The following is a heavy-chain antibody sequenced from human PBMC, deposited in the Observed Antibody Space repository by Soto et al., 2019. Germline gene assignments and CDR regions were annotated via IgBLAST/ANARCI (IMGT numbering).Heavy chain of an antibody. J-gene: IGHJ5*02. CDR1: GYTFTRYT. CDR3: ARGIATGQLDP. D-gene: IGHD2-15*01. Sequence: QVQLVQSGAEVKKSGASVKISCKASGYTFTRYTMNWVRQAPGQRLEWMGWINPDNGNTKSSQKFQDRVIITRDTSASTAYRDLSSLRSEDTAVYYCARGIATGQLDPWGQGTLVTVSS. CDR2: INPDNGNT. V-gene: IGHV1-3*01.